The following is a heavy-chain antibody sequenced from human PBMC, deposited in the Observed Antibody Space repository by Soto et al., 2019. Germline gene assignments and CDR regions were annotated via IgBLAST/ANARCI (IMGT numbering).Heavy chain of an antibody. CDR1: GGSISSYY. J-gene: IGHJ5*02. CDR3: TKLGYCSGGSCFWFDP. V-gene: IGHV4-59*08. D-gene: IGHD2-15*01. CDR2: IYYSGNT. Sequence: QVQLQESGPGLVKPSETLSLTCTVSGGSISSYYWSWIRQPPGKGLEWIGYIYYSGNTNYNPSLKSRVTISVDTSKDQFSLKLSSVTAADTAVYYCTKLGYCSGGSCFWFDPWGQGTLVTVSS.